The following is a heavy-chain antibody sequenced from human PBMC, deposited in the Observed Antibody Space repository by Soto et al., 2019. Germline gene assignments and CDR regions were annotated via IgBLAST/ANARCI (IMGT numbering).Heavy chain of an antibody. D-gene: IGHD2-15*01. Sequence: SETLSLTCTVSCDSISITSYYWGWVRQPPGKGLEWIGSIHYSGSTHYNPSLQSRVTISGDASKKQFSLKLRSVTAADTAVYYCASTKDETLYFDYWGQGTLVTVSS. CDR1: CDSISITSYY. J-gene: IGHJ4*02. CDR3: ASTKDETLYFDY. CDR2: IHYSGST. V-gene: IGHV4-39*01.